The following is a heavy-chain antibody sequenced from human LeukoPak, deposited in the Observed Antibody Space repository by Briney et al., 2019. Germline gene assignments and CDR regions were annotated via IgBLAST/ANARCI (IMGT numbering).Heavy chain of an antibody. CDR1: GGTFSSYA. J-gene: IGHJ4*02. V-gene: IGHV1-69*05. CDR2: IIPIFGTA. D-gene: IGHD2-2*01. Sequence: SVKVSCKASGGTFSSYAISWVRQAPGQGLEWMGRIIPIFGTANYAQKFQGRVTITTDESTSTAYMELSSLRSEDTAVYHCARCGSSSTSCSPAYWGKGTLVTVSS. CDR3: ARCGSSSTSCSPAY.